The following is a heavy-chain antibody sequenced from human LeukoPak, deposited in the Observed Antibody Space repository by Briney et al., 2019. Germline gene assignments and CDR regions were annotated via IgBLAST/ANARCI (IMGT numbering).Heavy chain of an antibody. Sequence: PGGSLRLSCAASGFTFSSYSMNWVRQAPGKGLEWVSYISSSSSNIYYADSVKGRFTISRDNAKNSLYLQMNSLRAEDTAVYYCARDHPTYYGDYWYYFDYWGQGTLVSVSS. J-gene: IGHJ4*02. CDR2: ISSSSSNI. D-gene: IGHD4-17*01. CDR3: ARDHPTYYGDYWYYFDY. V-gene: IGHV3-48*01. CDR1: GFTFSSYS.